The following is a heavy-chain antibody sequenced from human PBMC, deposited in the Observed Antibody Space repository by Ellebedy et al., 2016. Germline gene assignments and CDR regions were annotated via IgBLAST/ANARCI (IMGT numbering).Heavy chain of an antibody. CDR3: AREGFGTYDY. D-gene: IGHD1-26*01. J-gene: IGHJ4*02. V-gene: IGHV3-7*01. CDR1: GFTFTNYW. CDR2: IKKDGSDK. Sequence: GESLKISXTASGFTFTNYWMTWVRQAPGKGLEWVAHIKKDGSDKYYVDSVKGRFTISRDNAKNSLYLQMNSLRVEDTALYYCAREGFGTYDYWGQGTLVTVSS.